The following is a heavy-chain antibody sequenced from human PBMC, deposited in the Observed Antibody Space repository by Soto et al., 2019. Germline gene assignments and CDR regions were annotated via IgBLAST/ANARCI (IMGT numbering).Heavy chain of an antibody. D-gene: IGHD3-10*01. V-gene: IGHV6-1*01. CDR3: ARRKDYYGSGSYAYYYYMDV. CDR1: GDSVSSNSAA. Sequence: PSQTLSLTCAISGDSVSSNSAAWNWIRQSPSRGLEWLGRTYYRSKWYNDYAVSVKSRITINPDTSKNQISLQLNSVTPEDTAVYYCARRKDYYGSGSYAYYYYMDVWGKGTTVTVSS. CDR2: TYYRSKWYN. J-gene: IGHJ6*03.